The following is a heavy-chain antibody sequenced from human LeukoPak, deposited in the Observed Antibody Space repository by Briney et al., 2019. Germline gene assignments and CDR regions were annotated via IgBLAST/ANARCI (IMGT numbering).Heavy chain of an antibody. D-gene: IGHD2/OR15-2a*01. Sequence: ASVKVSCKASGYTFTSYYMHWVRQAPGQGLEWMGIINPSGGSTSYAQKFQGRVTMTRDTSTSTVYMELSSLRSEDTAVYYCARDNTLGEFNYYYYMVDWGKGTTVTISS. CDR3: ARDNTLGEFNYYYYMVD. V-gene: IGHV1-46*01. CDR2: INPSGGST. J-gene: IGHJ6*03. CDR1: GYTFTSYY.